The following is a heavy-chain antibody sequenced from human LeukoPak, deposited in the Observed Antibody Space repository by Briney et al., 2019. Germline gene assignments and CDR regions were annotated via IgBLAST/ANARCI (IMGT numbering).Heavy chain of an antibody. CDR2: INLSGGST. CDR1: GYTFTTYS. J-gene: IGHJ6*02. Sequence: GSVKVSCKASGYTFTTYSMHWVRQAPGQGLEWMAIINLSGGSTDYTQKFQGRVTVTRDTSTSTVYMELSSLRSEDTAVYYCVRHNHMDVWGQGTTVTVSS. V-gene: IGHV1-46*01. CDR3: VRHNHMDV.